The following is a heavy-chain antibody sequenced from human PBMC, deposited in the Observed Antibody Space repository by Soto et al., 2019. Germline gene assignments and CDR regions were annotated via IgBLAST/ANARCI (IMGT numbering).Heavy chain of an antibody. D-gene: IGHD4-17*01. V-gene: IGHV4-4*07. CDR2: IYTSGST. CDR1: GGSISSYY. J-gene: IGHJ6*02. Sequence: KPSETLSLTCTVSGGSISSYYWSWIRQPAGKGLEWIGRIYTSGSTNYNPSLKSRVTMSVDTSKNQFSLKLSSVTAADTAVYYCARVATVLRGAYYYYYGMDVWGQGTTVTVSS. CDR3: ARVATVLRGAYYYYYGMDV.